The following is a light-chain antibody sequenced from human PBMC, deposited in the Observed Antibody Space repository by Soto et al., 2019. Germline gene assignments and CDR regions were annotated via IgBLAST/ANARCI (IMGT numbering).Light chain of an antibody. CDR2: DVF. J-gene: IGKJ4*01. Sequence: DIQITQSASSLPASVGDTVTISCQGSQDISKYLNWFQQKPGKAPKLLIYDVFNVETGVPSRFSGRGSGTDFTLIISNLQPEDFATYYCQQYDQLPITFGGGTKVDI. V-gene: IGKV1-33*01. CDR1: QDISKY. CDR3: QQYDQLPIT.